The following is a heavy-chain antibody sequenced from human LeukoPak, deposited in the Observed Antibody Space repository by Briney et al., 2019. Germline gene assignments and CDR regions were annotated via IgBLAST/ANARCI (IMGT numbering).Heavy chain of an antibody. D-gene: IGHD3-9*01. CDR3: AKPYDILTGHDGRLFDY. Sequence: PGGSLRLSCAASGFTFSSYAMSWVRQAPGKGLEWVSAISGSGGSTYYADSVKGRFTISRDNSKNTLYLQMNSLRAEDTAVYYCAKPYDILTGHDGRLFDYWGQGTLVTVSS. CDR2: ISGSGGST. CDR1: GFTFSSYA. J-gene: IGHJ4*02. V-gene: IGHV3-23*01.